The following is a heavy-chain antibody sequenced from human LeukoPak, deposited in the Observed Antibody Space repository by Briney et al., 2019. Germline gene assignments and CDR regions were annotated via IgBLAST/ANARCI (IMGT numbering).Heavy chain of an antibody. Sequence: PGGSLRLSCAASGFTFSSSEMNWVRQAPRKGLEWVSYITRSGSDKHYADSVKGRFTISRDNAKNSLYLQMNSLRAEDTAVYYCARGHSDYNYVFDYWGQGTLVTVSS. CDR2: ITRSGSDK. D-gene: IGHD5-24*01. CDR3: ARGHSDYNYVFDY. V-gene: IGHV3-48*03. J-gene: IGHJ4*02. CDR1: GFTFSSSE.